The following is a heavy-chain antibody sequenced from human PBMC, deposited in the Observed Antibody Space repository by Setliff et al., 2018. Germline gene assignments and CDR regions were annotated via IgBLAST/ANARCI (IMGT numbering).Heavy chain of an antibody. Sequence: GGSLRLSCTTSGFTFGDYAITWVRQAPGKGLEWVGRIKSKTDGGTTGYAAPVKGRFTISRDDSKNTVYVQMNSLKTEDTGVYYCTTDRGFSEWPLYGSLVSHYYGMDVWGQGTTVTVSS. V-gene: IGHV3-15*01. D-gene: IGHD3-3*01. J-gene: IGHJ6*02. CDR1: GFTFGDYA. CDR3: TTDRGFSEWPLYGSLVSHYYGMDV. CDR2: IKSKTDGGTT.